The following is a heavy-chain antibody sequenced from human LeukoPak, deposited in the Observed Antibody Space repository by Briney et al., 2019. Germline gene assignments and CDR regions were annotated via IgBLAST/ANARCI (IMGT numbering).Heavy chain of an antibody. V-gene: IGHV3-48*02. Sequence: GGSLRLSCAASGFTFSSSSMNWVRQAPGKGLEWVSYISSSSSTIHYAESVKGRFTISRDNAKNSLYLQMNSLRDEDTAVYYCARDMKSGRRTYAFDIWGQGTMVTVSS. J-gene: IGHJ3*02. CDR1: GFTFSSSS. CDR2: ISSSSSTI. CDR3: ARDMKSGRRTYAFDI. D-gene: IGHD1-26*01.